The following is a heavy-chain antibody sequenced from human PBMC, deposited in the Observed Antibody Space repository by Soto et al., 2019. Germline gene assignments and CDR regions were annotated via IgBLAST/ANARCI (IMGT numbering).Heavy chain of an antibody. J-gene: IGHJ6*02. CDR3: ARDQTLVNSFTDIVVVPAATDYYGMAV. D-gene: IGHD2-2*01. CDR1: GGSISSSNW. Sequence: SETLSLTCAVSGGSISSSNWWSWVRQPPGKGLEWIGEIYHSGSTNYNPSLKSRVTISVDKSKNQFSLKLSSVTAADTAVYYCARDQTLVNSFTDIVVVPAATDYYGMAVWGQGTTVTVSS. V-gene: IGHV4-4*02. CDR2: IYHSGST.